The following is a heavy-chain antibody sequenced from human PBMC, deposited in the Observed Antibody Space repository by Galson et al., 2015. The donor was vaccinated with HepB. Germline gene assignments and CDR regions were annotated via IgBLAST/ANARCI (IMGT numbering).Heavy chain of an antibody. CDR1: GFTLSNYG. J-gene: IGHJ1*01. CDR3: AKDRIVTIFGVAPFLH. D-gene: IGHD3-3*01. CDR2: ISGNGRKT. Sequence: SLRLSCAASGFTLSNYGMSWVRQAPGKGLEWVSGISGNGRKTQYSDSVKGRFIISRDNSNSSLHLQMNNLRADDTAVYYCAKDRIVTIFGVAPFLHWGQGILVTVSS. V-gene: IGHV3-23*01.